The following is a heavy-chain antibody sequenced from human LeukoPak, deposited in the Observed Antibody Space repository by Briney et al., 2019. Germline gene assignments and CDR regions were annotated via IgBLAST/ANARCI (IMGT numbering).Heavy chain of an antibody. V-gene: IGHV1-18*01. CDR2: ISAYNGNT. D-gene: IGHD1-1*01. CDR3: ARVWNDGLIDDY. CDR1: GYTFTSYG. Sequence: ASVKVSCKASGYTFTSYGISWVRQAPGQGLEWMGWISAYNGNTNYAQKLQGRVTMTTDTSTSTAYTELRSLRSDDTAVYYCARVWNDGLIDDYWGQGTLVTVSS. J-gene: IGHJ4*02.